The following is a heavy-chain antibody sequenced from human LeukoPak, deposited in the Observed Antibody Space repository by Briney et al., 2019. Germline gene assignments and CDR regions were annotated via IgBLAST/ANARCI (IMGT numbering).Heavy chain of an antibody. V-gene: IGHV4-34*01. CDR1: GGSFSGYY. D-gene: IGHD5-24*01. J-gene: IGHJ3*02. CDR3: ARGLSTINAFDI. CDR2: INHSGST. Sequence: PSETLSLTCAVYGGSFSGYYWSWIRQPPGKGLEWIGEINHSGSTNYNPSLKSRVTISVDTSKNQFSLKLSSVTAADTAVYYCARGLSTINAFDIWGQGTVVTVSS.